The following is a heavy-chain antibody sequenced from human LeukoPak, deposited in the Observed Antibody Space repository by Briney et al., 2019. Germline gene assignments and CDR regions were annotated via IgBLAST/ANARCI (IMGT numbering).Heavy chain of an antibody. CDR3: ARRSGRFLNWFDP. Sequence: GESPKISCKGSGYSFTSYWIGWVRQMPGKGLEWMGTIYPGDSDTRYSPSFQGQVTISADKSISTAYLQWSSLKASDTAMYYCARRSGRFLNWFDPWGQGTLVTVSS. CDR2: IYPGDSDT. V-gene: IGHV5-51*01. D-gene: IGHD1-26*01. J-gene: IGHJ5*02. CDR1: GYSFTSYW.